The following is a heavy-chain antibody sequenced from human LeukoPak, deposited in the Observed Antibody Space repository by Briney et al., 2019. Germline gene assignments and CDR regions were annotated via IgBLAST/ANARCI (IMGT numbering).Heavy chain of an antibody. J-gene: IGHJ6*02. CDR1: GFTFSSYE. Sequence: GGSLRLSCAASGFTFSSYEMNWVRQAPGKGLEWVSYISSSGSTIHYADSVKGRFTISRDNAKYSLYLQMNSLRAEDTAVYYCARDREDYGVRRGMDVWGQGTTVTVSS. CDR3: ARDREDYGVRRGMDV. CDR2: ISSSGSTI. V-gene: IGHV3-48*03. D-gene: IGHD4-17*01.